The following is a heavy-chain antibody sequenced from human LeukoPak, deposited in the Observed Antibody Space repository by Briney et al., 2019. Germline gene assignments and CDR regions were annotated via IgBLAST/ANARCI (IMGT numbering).Heavy chain of an antibody. CDR1: GFSFSDYA. J-gene: IGHJ4*02. D-gene: IGHD6-6*01. CDR2: FSDSFSGSGGRT. Sequence: GGSLRLSCAASGFSFSDYAMSWVRQAPGKGLEWVSGFSDSFSGSGGRTHSADSVKGRFTISRDNSKNTLYLQMNSLRAEDTAVYYCARDRLAARRSGGLDYWGQGTLVTVSS. CDR3: ARDRLAARRSGGLDY. V-gene: IGHV3-23*01.